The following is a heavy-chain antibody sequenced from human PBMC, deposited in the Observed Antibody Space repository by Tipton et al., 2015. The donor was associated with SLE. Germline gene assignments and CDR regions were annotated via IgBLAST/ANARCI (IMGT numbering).Heavy chain of an antibody. CDR1: GGSINSYY. V-gene: IGHV4-59*08. J-gene: IGHJ4*02. Sequence: LRLSCTVSGGSINSYYWSWIRQPPGKGLEWIVYVYHSGSSNYNPSLKSRLTISIDTSRNQLPLQVTSVTAADTAVYYCARHDYDSNGYYQHYFDYWGQGTLVTVSS. CDR3: ARHDYDSNGYYQHYFDY. CDR2: VYHSGSS. D-gene: IGHD3-22*01.